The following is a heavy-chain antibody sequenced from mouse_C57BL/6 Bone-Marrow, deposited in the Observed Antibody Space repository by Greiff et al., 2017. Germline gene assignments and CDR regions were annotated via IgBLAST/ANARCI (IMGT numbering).Heavy chain of an antibody. V-gene: IGHV14-4*01. J-gene: IGHJ3*01. CDR1: GFNIKDDY. Sequence: VQLQQSGAELVRPGASVKLSCTASGFNIKDDYMHWVKQRPEQGLEWIGWIAPEYGDTEYAPKFQGKATITANTSSNAAHLQLSSLKSENTDDYYCTIYGTGADWGQGTLVTVAA. D-gene: IGHD1-1*02. CDR2: IAPEYGDT. CDR3: TIYGTGAD.